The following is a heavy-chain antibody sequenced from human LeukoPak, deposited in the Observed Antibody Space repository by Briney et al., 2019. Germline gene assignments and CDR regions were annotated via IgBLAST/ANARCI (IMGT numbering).Heavy chain of an antibody. D-gene: IGHD3-16*01. J-gene: IGHJ5*02. V-gene: IGHV4-34*01. CDR3: ARGLWASRRPPHWFDP. Sequence: PSETLSLTCAVYGGSFSGYYWSWIRQPPGKGLEWIGKINHSGSTNYNPSLKSRVTISVDTSKNQFSLKLSSVTAADTAVYYCARGLWASRRPPHWFDPWGQGTLVTVSS. CDR2: INHSGST. CDR1: GGSFSGYY.